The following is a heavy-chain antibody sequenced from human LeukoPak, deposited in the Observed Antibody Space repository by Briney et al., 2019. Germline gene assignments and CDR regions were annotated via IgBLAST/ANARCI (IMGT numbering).Heavy chain of an antibody. V-gene: IGHV3-23*01. CDR1: GFTFSDHY. CDR3: AKDTSTRWYSSTPLPGDY. J-gene: IGHJ4*02. Sequence: GGSLRLSCAASGFTFSDHYMDWVRQAPGKGLEWVSGITGSGGNTYYADSVKGRFTISRDNSKNTLYLQMSNLRAEDTAIYYCAKDTSTRWYSSTPLPGDYWGQGTLVTVSS. D-gene: IGHD6-13*01. CDR2: ITGSGGNT.